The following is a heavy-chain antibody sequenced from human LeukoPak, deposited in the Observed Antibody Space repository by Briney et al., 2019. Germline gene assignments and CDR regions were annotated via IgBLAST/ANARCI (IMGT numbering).Heavy chain of an antibody. CDR1: GFTVSSNY. J-gene: IGHJ4*02. D-gene: IGHD6-19*01. Sequence: GGSLRLSCAASGFTVSSNYVSWVRQAPGKGLEWVSVIYSGGSTYYADSVKGRFTISRDNSKSTLYLQMNSLRAEDTAVYYCARSLYSSGWYDYWGQGTLVTVSS. CDR3: ARSLYSSGWYDY. V-gene: IGHV3-66*01. CDR2: IYSGGST.